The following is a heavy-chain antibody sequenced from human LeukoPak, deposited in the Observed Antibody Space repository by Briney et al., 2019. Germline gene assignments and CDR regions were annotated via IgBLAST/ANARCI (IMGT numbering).Heavy chain of an antibody. CDR2: ISYDGSNK. Sequence: PGGSLRLSGAASGFTFSSYAMHWVRQAPGKGLEWVAVISYDGSNKYYADSVKGRFTISRDNSKNTLYLQMNSLRAEDTAVYYCAKDSGYCSSTSCYSAFDIWGQGTMVTVSS. V-gene: IGHV3-30-3*01. D-gene: IGHD2-2*02. CDR1: GFTFSSYA. CDR3: AKDSGYCSSTSCYSAFDI. J-gene: IGHJ3*02.